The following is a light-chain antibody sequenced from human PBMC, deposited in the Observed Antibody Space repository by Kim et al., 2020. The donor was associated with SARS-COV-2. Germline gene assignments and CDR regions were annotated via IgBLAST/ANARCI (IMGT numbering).Light chain of an antibody. J-gene: IGLJ3*02. Sequence: SYELTQQPAVSVAPGEAATITCGGSGVGSATVHWYQQRPGQAPILVMYYDSERFSGVPERFSGSNFGDTATLTISRVEDGDEADYYCQLWDSNSDRPVMFGGGTQLTVL. CDR1: GVGSAT. CDR3: QLWDSNSDRPVM. V-gene: IGLV3-21*04. CDR2: YDS.